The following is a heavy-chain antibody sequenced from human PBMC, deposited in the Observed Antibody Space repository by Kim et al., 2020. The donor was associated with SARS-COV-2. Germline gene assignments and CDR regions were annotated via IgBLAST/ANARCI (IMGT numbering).Heavy chain of an antibody. CDR1: GFMFSNYY. D-gene: IGHD3-9*01. CDR3: AKTIGGGDINFDY. CDR2: IKEDGGAV. Sequence: GGSLRLSCVASGFMFSNYYMGWVRQAPGEGLEWVANIKEDGGAVFYVDSVKGRFTISRDNAKNSLFLQMNSLRAEDTGVYYCAKTIGGGDINFDYWGQGTLVTVSS. J-gene: IGHJ4*02. V-gene: IGHV3-7*01.